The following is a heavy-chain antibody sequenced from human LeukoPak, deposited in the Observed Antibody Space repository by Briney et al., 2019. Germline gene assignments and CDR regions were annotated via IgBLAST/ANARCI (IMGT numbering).Heavy chain of an antibody. CDR3: TREKASAVHY. J-gene: IGHJ4*02. CDR1: GSTISSDFY. D-gene: IGHD2-2*01. V-gene: IGHV4-38-2*02. CDR2: IYHSGVS. Sequence: PSETLSLTCAVSGSTISSDFYWGWVGQPPGKGLEWIGTIYHSGVSYLNPSLKSRLTISVDTSKNQFSLKLYSVTAADTAVYYCTREKASAVHYWGQGILVTVSS.